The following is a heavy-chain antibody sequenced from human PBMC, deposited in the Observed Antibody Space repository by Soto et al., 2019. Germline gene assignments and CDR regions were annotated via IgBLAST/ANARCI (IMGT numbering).Heavy chain of an antibody. CDR2: ISSSSSTI. D-gene: IGHD5-18*01. Sequence: GGSLRLSCAASGFTFSSYSMNWVRQAPGKGLEWVSYISSSSSTIYYADSVKGRFTISRDNAKNSLYLQMNSLRDEDTAVYYCAREGYGYYYYYGMDVWGQGTTVTVSS. J-gene: IGHJ6*02. V-gene: IGHV3-48*02. CDR1: GFTFSSYS. CDR3: AREGYGYYYYYGMDV.